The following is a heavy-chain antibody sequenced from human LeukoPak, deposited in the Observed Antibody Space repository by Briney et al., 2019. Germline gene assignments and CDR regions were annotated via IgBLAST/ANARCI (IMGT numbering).Heavy chain of an antibody. Sequence: GGSLRLSCAASGCTFSSYAMSWVRQAPGKGLEWVSVISGSGGTTYYAESVKGRFTISRDNSKNTLYLQINSLRAEDTAVYYCSRYCSSTTCPGYYYGMDIWGQGTPVTVSS. CDR2: ISGSGGTT. CDR3: SRYCSSTTCPGYYYGMDI. J-gene: IGHJ6*02. V-gene: IGHV3-23*01. D-gene: IGHD2-2*01. CDR1: GCTFSSYA.